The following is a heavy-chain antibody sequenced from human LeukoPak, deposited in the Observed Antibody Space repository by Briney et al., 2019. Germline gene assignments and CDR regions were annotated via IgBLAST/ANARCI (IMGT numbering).Heavy chain of an antibody. CDR2: ISNSGGNT. V-gene: IGHV3-23*01. J-gene: IGHJ4*02. CDR1: GFTFSSYA. D-gene: IGHD2-15*01. Sequence: GGSLRLSCAASGFTFSSYAMSWVRQAPGKGLEWVSVISNSGGNTYYAASVKGRFTISRDNSKNTLYLQMNSLRAEDTAVYYCAKDSGGGVNSPINYWGQGTLVTVSS. CDR3: AKDSGGGVNSPINY.